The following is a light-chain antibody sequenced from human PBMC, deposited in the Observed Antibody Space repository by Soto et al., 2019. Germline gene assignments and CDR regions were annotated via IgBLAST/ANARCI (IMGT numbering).Light chain of an antibody. CDR1: QSISSW. V-gene: IGKV1-5*03. J-gene: IGKJ3*01. CDR3: QQYNSYLLFT. Sequence: DIQMTQSPSTLSASVGDRVTITCRASQSISSWLAWYQQKPGKAPKLLIYKASSLESGVPSRFSGSGSGTEFPLTNSSLQPDDFATYYCQQYNSYLLFTFGPGTKVDIK. CDR2: KAS.